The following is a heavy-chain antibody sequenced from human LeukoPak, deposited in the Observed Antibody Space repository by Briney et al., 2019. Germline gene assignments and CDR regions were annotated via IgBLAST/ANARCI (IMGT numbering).Heavy chain of an antibody. Sequence: SETLSLTCAVYGGSFSGYYWSWIRQPPGKGLEWIGEINHSGSTNYNPSLKSRVTISVDTSKNQFSLKLSSVTAADTAVYYCARGLAYYYGSGSYYNVLYYYGMDVWGQGTTVTVSS. V-gene: IGHV4-34*01. CDR1: GGSFSGYY. J-gene: IGHJ6*02. D-gene: IGHD3-10*01. CDR2: INHSGST. CDR3: ARGLAYYYGSGSYYNVLYYYGMDV.